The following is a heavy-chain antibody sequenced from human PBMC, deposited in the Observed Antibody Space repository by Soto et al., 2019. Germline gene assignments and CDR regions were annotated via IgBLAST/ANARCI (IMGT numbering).Heavy chain of an antibody. Sequence: GGSLRLSCAASGFTFSSYAMSWGRQAPGKGLEWVSAISGSGGSTYYADSVKGRFTISRDNSKNTLYLQMNSLRAEDTAVYYCAKVYSVLRSLEWLGQGDYWGQGTLVTVSS. V-gene: IGHV3-23*01. CDR3: AKVYSVLRSLEWLGQGDY. CDR1: GFTFSSYA. CDR2: ISGSGGST. J-gene: IGHJ4*02. D-gene: IGHD3-3*01.